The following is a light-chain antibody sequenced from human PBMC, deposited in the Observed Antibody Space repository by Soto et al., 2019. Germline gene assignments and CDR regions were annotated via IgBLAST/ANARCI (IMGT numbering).Light chain of an antibody. J-gene: IGKJ1*01. Sequence: DYQVTQSPSTLSASVGDRVTITCRASQNIYTWLAWYQQKPGIAPKLLIHKASTLESGVPSRFSGSGYGTEFTLTISGLQLEDSATYYCQQYERYSTFGQGTKVEIK. CDR1: QNIYTW. V-gene: IGKV1-5*03. CDR3: QQYERYST. CDR2: KAS.